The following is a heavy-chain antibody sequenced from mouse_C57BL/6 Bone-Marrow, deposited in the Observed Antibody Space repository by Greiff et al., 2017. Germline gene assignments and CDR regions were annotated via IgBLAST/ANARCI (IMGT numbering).Heavy chain of an antibody. Sequence: EVKVVESGGGLVKPGGSLTLSCAASGFTFSDYGMHWVRQAPEKGLEWVAYISSGSSTIYYADTVKGRFTISRDNAKNTLFLQMTSLRSEDTAMYDCARCDGYYRMDYWGQGTSVTVSS. D-gene: IGHD2-3*01. CDR1: GFTFSDYG. V-gene: IGHV5-17*01. CDR2: ISSGSSTI. J-gene: IGHJ4*01. CDR3: ARCDGYYRMDY.